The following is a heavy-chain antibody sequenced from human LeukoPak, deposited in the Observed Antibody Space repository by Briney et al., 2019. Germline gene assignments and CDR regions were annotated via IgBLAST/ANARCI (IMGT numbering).Heavy chain of an antibody. V-gene: IGHV3-7*01. J-gene: IGHJ4*02. CDR2: IKQDESEI. D-gene: IGHD1-26*01. CDR3: ARDKIVGPTTLDY. Sequence: GGSLRLSCAASGLTFSGYDMHWVRQAPGKGLEWVANIKQDESEIYYVGSVKGRFTISRDNAKNSLYLQMNSLRADDTAVYYCARDKIVGPTTLDYWGQGTLVTVSS. CDR1: GLTFSGYD.